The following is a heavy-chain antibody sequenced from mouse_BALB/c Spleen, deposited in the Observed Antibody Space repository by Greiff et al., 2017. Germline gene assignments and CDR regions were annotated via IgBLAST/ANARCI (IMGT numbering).Heavy chain of an antibody. J-gene: IGHJ1*01. CDR3: ASPITTVVACDV. V-gene: IGHV1-69*02. CDR1: GYTFTSYW. Sequence: QVQLQQPGAELVKPGASVKLSCKASGYTFTSYWMHWVKQRPGQGLEWIGEIDPSDSYTNYNQKFKGKATLTVDKSSSTAYMQLSSLTSEDSAVYYCASPITTVVACDVWGAGTTVTVSS. D-gene: IGHD1-1*01. CDR2: IDPSDSYT.